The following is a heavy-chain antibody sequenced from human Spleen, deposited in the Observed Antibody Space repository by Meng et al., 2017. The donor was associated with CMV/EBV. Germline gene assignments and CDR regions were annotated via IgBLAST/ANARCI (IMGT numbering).Heavy chain of an antibody. D-gene: IGHD6-6*01. CDR1: YY. CDR3: ARKFPPAYSSSYYYNTRRGWFDS. Sequence: YYGTGIPQSPGQGLAWIGEINQSGITNQNPSIKSRVIMSVDTSKEQFSLKLTSVTAADTGVYFCARKFPPAYSSSYYYNTRRGWFDSWGQGTLVTVSS. J-gene: IGHJ5*01. V-gene: IGHV4-34*01. CDR2: INQSGIT.